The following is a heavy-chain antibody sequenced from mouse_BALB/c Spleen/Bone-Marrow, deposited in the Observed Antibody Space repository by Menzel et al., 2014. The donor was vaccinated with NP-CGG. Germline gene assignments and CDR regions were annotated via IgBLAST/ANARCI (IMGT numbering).Heavy chain of an antibody. Sequence: EVKLEESGPDLVKPSQSLSLTCTVTDYSITSGYSWHWIRQFPGNKLEWMGYIHYSGNTNYNPSLESRISITRDTSKNQFFLQLNSVTTEDTATYFCARRGVNYGGPYYFDYWGQGTTLTVSS. D-gene: IGHD1-1*01. V-gene: IGHV3-1*02. CDR2: IHYSGNT. J-gene: IGHJ2*01. CDR3: ARRGVNYGGPYYFDY. CDR1: DYSITSGYS.